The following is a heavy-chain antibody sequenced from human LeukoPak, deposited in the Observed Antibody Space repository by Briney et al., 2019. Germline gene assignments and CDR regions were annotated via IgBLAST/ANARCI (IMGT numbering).Heavy chain of an antibody. CDR3: ARDAGATGDLFNGMDV. J-gene: IGHJ6*02. CDR2: IIPIFGTA. V-gene: IGHV1-69*13. CDR1: GGTFSSYA. D-gene: IGHD7-27*01. Sequence: VASVKVSCKASGGTFSSYAISWVRQAPGQGLEWMGGIIPIFGTANYAQKFQGRVTITADESTSTAYMELSSLRSEDTAVYYCARDAGATGDLFNGMDVWGQGTTVTVSS.